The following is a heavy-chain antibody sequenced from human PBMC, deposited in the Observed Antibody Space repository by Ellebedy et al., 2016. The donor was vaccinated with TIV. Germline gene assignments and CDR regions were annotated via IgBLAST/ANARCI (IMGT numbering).Heavy chain of an antibody. CDR1: EFIFSNHG. V-gene: IGHV3-23*01. D-gene: IGHD3-3*01. CDR2: ISGSGGVT. CDR3: AKGVVGEWLLGKFDD. J-gene: IGHJ4*02. Sequence: PGGSLRLSCAASEFIFSNHGMNWVRQAPGKGLEWVSGISGSGGVTYYADSVKGRFTISRDNSMSTLYLQMNSLGAEETAVYYCAKGVVGEWLLGKFDDWGQGTLVTVSS.